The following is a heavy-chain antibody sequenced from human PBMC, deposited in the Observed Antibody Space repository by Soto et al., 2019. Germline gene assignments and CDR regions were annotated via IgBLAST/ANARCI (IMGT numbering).Heavy chain of an antibody. CDR1: GGSVSSGSYY. Sequence: QVQLQESGPGLVKPSETLSLTCTVSGGSVSSGSYYWSWIRQPAGKGLEWIGYMYYSGSTNYNPSLKSRVTISVDTSKNQFSLKLSSVTAADTAVYYCARGSFTTADYWGQGTLVTVSS. J-gene: IGHJ4*02. CDR3: ARGSFTTADY. D-gene: IGHD1-26*01. V-gene: IGHV4-61*01. CDR2: MYYSGST.